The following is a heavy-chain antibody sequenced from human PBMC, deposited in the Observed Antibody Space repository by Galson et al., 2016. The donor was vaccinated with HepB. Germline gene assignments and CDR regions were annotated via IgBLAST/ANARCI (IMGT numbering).Heavy chain of an antibody. CDR3: ARQLAGLRWYYFDY. CDR1: GASISSSGYY. J-gene: IGHJ4*02. Sequence: VTLSLPCTVSGASISSSGYYWGWIRPPPGQGLEWNGSFYYSGNTYYNPSLKSRVTISVDTSRNQFSLKVNSVAAADTAVYYCARQLAGLRWYYFDYWGQGTLVTVSS. CDR2: FYYSGNT. V-gene: IGHV4-39*01. D-gene: IGHD4-23*01.